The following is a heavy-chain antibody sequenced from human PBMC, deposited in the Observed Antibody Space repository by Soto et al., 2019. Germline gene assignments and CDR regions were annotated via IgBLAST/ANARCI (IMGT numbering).Heavy chain of an antibody. D-gene: IGHD5-12*01. V-gene: IGHV3-30-3*01. CDR1: GFTFSSYA. J-gene: IGHJ6*02. CDR2: ISYDGSNK. CDR3: ARDLEDGYKNYYYGMDV. Sequence: GGSLRLSCAASGFTFSSYAMHWVRQAPGKGLEWVAVISYDGSNKYYADSVKGRFTISRDNSKNTLYLQMNSLRAEDTAVYYCARDLEDGYKNYYYGMDVWGQGTTVTVSS.